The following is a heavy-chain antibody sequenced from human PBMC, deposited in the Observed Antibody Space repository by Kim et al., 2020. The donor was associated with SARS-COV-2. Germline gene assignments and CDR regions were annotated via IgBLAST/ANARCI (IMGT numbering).Heavy chain of an antibody. CDR1: GYTFTSYG. V-gene: IGHV1-18*04. CDR3: ARAPRVLGELSLKIDY. Sequence: ASVKVSCKASGYTFTSYGISWVRQAPGQGLEWMGWISAYNGNTNYAQKLQGRVTMTTDTSTSTAYMELRSLRSDDTAVYYCARAPRVLGELSLKIDYWGQGTLVTVSS. D-gene: IGHD3-16*02. J-gene: IGHJ4*02. CDR2: ISAYNGNT.